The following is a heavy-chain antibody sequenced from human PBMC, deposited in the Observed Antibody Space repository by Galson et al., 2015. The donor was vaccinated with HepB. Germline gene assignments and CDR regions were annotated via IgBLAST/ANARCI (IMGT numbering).Heavy chain of an antibody. CDR2: INPNSGGT. D-gene: IGHD3-22*01. CDR1: GYTFTGYY. V-gene: IGHV1-2*06. J-gene: IGHJ4*02. Sequence: SVKVSCKASGYTFTGYYMHWVRQAPGQGLEWMGRINPNSGGTNYAQKFQGRVTMTRDTSISTAYMELSRLRSDDTAVYYCARVPNKDYYDSSGNTQGVLDYWGQGTLVTVSS. CDR3: ARVPNKDYYDSSGNTQGVLDY.